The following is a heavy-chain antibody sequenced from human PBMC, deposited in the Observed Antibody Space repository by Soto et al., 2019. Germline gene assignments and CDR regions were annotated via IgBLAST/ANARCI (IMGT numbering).Heavy chain of an antibody. D-gene: IGHD4-17*01. CDR2: IGGDGEST. Sequence: EEPLLESGGGLVKPGGSLRLSCAASGFTFSRYAMSWVRQIPGKGLECVSAIGGDGESTHYADSVKGRFTISRDNSKNTLYLQLNGLRVEDTAVYYCAKVGGFDPWGQGTLVTVSS. J-gene: IGHJ5*02. V-gene: IGHV3-23*01. CDR1: GFTFSRYA. CDR3: AKVGGFDP.